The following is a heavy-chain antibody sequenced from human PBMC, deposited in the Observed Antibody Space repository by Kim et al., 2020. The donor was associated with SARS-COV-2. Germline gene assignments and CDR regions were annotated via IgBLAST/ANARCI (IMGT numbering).Heavy chain of an antibody. CDR1: GFTFSTYA. CDR2: IIDTGDAT. D-gene: IGHD6-19*01. J-gene: IGHJ5*02. Sequence: GGSLRLSCAASGFTFSTYAMSWVRQAPGKGLEWVSSIIDTGDATYYADSVRGRFTISRDNSKKTLFLQINSLRGDDTAIYYCARGAAVADTYYCPSWGQGTLVTVSS. CDR3: ARGAAVADTYYCPS. V-gene: IGHV3-23*01.